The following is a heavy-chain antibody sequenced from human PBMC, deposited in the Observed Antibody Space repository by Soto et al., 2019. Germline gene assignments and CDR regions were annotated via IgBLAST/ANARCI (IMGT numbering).Heavy chain of an antibody. D-gene: IGHD2-2*01. V-gene: IGHV1-18*04. J-gene: IGHJ5*02. CDR3: ARAARYCSTTSCLAFFYWFDP. CDR1: GFNFTTYG. Sequence: ASVKVSCKALGFNFTTYGFSWVRQAPGQGLEWMGWISGFNGNTNYARKLQDRVTMTRDTSTNTVYMELRSLTSDDTAMYYCARAARYCSTTSCLAFFYWFDPWGQGTLVTVSS. CDR2: ISGFNGNT.